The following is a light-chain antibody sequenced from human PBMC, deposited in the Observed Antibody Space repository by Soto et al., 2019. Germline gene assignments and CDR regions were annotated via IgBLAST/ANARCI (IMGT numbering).Light chain of an antibody. J-gene: IGLJ1*01. Sequence: QSALTQPASVSGSPGQSITISCTGTSSDVGGYNYVSWYQQHPGKAPKLMIYEVSYRPSGVSNRFSGSKSGNTASLTISGLQAEDEADYYCSSYTSSTGVFGTGTKVTVL. CDR1: SSDVGGYNY. CDR2: EVS. V-gene: IGLV2-14*01. CDR3: SSYTSSTGV.